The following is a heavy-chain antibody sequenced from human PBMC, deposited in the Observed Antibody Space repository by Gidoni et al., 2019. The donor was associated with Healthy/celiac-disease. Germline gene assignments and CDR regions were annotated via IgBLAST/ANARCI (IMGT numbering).Heavy chain of an antibody. V-gene: IGHV3-30*18. CDR1: GFTFSSYG. CDR3: ANSAWELEGGFDY. D-gene: IGHD1-26*01. Sequence: QVQLVESGGGVVQPGRSLRLSCAASGFTFSSYGMHWVRQAPGKGLEWVAVISYDGSNKYYADSVKGRFTISRDNSKNTLYLQMNSLRAEDTAVYYCANSAWELEGGFDYWGQGTLVTVSS. J-gene: IGHJ4*02. CDR2: ISYDGSNK.